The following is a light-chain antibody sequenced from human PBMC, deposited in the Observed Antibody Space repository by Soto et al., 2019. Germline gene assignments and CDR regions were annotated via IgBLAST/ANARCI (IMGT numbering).Light chain of an antibody. J-gene: IGKJ1*01. CDR3: QQYKSYS. V-gene: IGKV1-5*03. Sequence: DIQMTQSPSTLSASVGDSVAITFRASQTISNFLAWYQQKPGKAPKLLFYRASNLEGGVPSRFSGSGSGTELTLTISSLQPDDFATYYDQQYKSYSVGQVTHVEIK. CDR2: RAS. CDR1: QTISNF.